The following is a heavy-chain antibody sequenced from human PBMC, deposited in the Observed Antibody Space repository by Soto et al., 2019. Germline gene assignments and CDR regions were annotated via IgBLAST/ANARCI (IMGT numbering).Heavy chain of an antibody. CDR1: GWSFSGHY. Sequence: XETLSLTCSVYGWSFSGHYWTWIRQPPGEGLEWIGEIDHSGNTNYNPSLESRITISLDTSNIHFSLKLTSLTAADTAVYFCARVGGYSYHLYGMDVWGQGTTVTVSS. CDR2: IDHSGNT. J-gene: IGHJ6*02. CDR3: ARVGGYSYHLYGMDV. V-gene: IGHV4-34*01. D-gene: IGHD5-18*01.